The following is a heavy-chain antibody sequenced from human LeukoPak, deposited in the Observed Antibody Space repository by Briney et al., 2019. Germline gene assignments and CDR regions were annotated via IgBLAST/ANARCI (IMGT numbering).Heavy chain of an antibody. CDR3: ARDPYSNYYFDY. D-gene: IGHD4-11*01. V-gene: IGHV4-4*07. J-gene: IGHJ4*02. CDR1: SGSISSNY. CDR2: IYTSGST. Sequence: PSETLSLTCTISSGSISSNYWSWIRQPAGKGLEWIGRIYTSGSTNYNPSLKSRVTISVDTSKNQFSPKLSSVTAADTAVYYCARDPYSNYYFDYWGQGTLVTVSS.